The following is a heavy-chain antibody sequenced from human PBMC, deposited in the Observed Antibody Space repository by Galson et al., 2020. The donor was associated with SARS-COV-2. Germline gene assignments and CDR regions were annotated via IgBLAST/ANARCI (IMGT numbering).Heavy chain of an antibody. CDR3: ARARITMIVVVGAFDI. D-gene: IGHD3-22*01. V-gene: IGHV4-31*03. Sequence: SETLSLTCTVSGGSISSGGYYWSWIRQHPGKGLEWIGYNSYSGSTYYNPSLKSRVTISVDTSKNQFSLKLSSVTAADTAVYYCARARITMIVVVGAFDIWGQGTMVTVSS. CDR1: GGSISSGGYY. CDR2: NSYSGST. J-gene: IGHJ3*02.